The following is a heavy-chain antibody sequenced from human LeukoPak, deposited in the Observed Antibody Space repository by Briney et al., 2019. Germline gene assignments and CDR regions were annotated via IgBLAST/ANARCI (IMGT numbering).Heavy chain of an antibody. CDR2: IYHSGST. Sequence: SETLSLTCAVSGGSISSSNWWSWVRQPPGQGLEWIGEIYHSGSTNYNPSLKSRVTISVDKSKNQFSLKLSSVTAADTAVYYCARGGYCSSTSCYAFDIWGQGTMVTVSS. CDR1: GGSISSSNW. D-gene: IGHD2-2*01. V-gene: IGHV4-4*02. CDR3: ARGGYCSSTSCYAFDI. J-gene: IGHJ3*02.